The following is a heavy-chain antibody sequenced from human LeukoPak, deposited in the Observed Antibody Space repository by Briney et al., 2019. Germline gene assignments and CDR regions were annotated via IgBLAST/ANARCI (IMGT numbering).Heavy chain of an antibody. CDR1: GFTFSSYA. D-gene: IGHD2-2*01. Sequence: GGSLRLSCAASGFTFSSYAMSWVRQAPGKGLEWVSAISGSGGSTYYADSVKGRFTISRDNSKNTLYLQMNSLRAEDTAVYYCARDLLHEVPAATRFDYWGQGTLVTVSS. J-gene: IGHJ4*02. CDR3: ARDLLHEVPAATRFDY. V-gene: IGHV3-23*01. CDR2: ISGSGGST.